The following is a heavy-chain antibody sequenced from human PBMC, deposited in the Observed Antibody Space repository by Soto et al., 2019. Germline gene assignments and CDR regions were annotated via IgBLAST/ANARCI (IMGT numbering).Heavy chain of an antibody. CDR2: IDPGNGKT. D-gene: IGHD3-9*01. CDR3: ARSETGYSRFDY. CDR1: GYTFTGNA. V-gene: IGHV1-3*01. Sequence: QVQLVQSGAEVKNPGASVKVSCRASGYTFTGNAIHWIRQAPGQRLEWIGKIDPGNGKTKYSQNFQGRVTITRDTSASAAYMELNTLGSEDTSIYYCARSETGYSRFDYWGQGTLVTVSS. J-gene: IGHJ4*02.